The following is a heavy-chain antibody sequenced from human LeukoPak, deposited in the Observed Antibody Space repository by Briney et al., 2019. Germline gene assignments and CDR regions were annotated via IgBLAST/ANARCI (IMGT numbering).Heavy chain of an antibody. J-gene: IGHJ6*03. CDR2: IDGGGGST. CDR3: AKDSKIVGATFRSYHYMDV. D-gene: IGHD1-26*01. CDR1: GFTFSNFV. Sequence: GGSLRLSCAASGFTFSNFVMSWVRQAPGKGLEWVSYIDGGGGSTNYADSVKGRFTISRDNSKNTLYLQMNSLRAEDTAIYYCAKDSKIVGATFRSYHYMDVWGKGTAVTVSS. V-gene: IGHV3-23*01.